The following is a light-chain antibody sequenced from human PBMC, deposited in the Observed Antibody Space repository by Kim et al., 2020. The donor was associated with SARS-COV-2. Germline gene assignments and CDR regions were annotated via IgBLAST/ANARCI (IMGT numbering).Light chain of an antibody. J-gene: IGLJ1*01. V-gene: IGLV1-40*01. Sequence: FTSSCTGSSSNIGAGYDVHWYQQLPGTATKRPIYGNSKRPSGVPARFSGSKSGTSASLAITGLQAEDEADYYCQSYDSSLSALYVFGTGTKVTVL. CDR2: GNS. CDR1: SSNIGAGYD. CDR3: QSYDSSLSALYV.